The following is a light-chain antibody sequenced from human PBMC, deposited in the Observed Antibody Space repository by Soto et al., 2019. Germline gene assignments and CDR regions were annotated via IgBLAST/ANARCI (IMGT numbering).Light chain of an antibody. CDR2: GAS. CDR1: QSVSSSF. CDR3: QQYGSSPGT. Sequence: EIVLTHSPGTLSLSPGERATLSCRASQSVSSSFLAWYQQKPGQAPRLLIYGASSRATAIPDRFSGSGSGTDFTLTISRLEPDDFAVYFSQQYGSSPGTFGQGTKVDIK. J-gene: IGKJ1*01. V-gene: IGKV3-20*01.